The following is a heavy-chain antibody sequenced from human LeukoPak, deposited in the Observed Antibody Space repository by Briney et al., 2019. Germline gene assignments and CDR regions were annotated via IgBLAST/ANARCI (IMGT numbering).Heavy chain of an antibody. CDR3: ARGTRRDGFFDY. J-gene: IGHJ4*02. CDR2: IYYSGST. Sequence: SETLSLTCTVSGGSISSSSYYWGWIRQPPGKGLEWIGSIYYSGSTYYNPSLKSRVTISVDTSKNQFSLKLSSVTAADTAVYYCARGTRRDGFFDYWGQGTLVTVSS. CDR1: GGSISSSSYY. D-gene: IGHD5-24*01. V-gene: IGHV4-39*07.